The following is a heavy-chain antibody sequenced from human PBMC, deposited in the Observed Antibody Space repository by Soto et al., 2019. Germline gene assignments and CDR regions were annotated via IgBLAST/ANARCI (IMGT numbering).Heavy chain of an antibody. D-gene: IGHD3-10*01. Sequence: ASVKVSCKASGYTFTSYGISWVRQAPGQGLEWMGWISAYNGNTNYAQKLQGRVTMTTDTSASTAYMDLSSLRSEDTAVYYCARDRPGTGYFDSWGQGTLVTVSS. CDR3: ARDRPGTGYFDS. CDR1: GYTFTSYG. CDR2: ISAYNGNT. J-gene: IGHJ4*02. V-gene: IGHV1-18*01.